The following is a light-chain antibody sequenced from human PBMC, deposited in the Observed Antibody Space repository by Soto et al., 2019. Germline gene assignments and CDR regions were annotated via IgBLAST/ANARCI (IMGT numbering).Light chain of an antibody. Sequence: DIVLTQSPDTLSLSPGESATLSCRASQSVSGNYLAWYQQKPGQSPRLLIYGSSDRATGIPDRFSGSGSGTDFTLTISRVEPEDFAVDYCQQYGSSPLYTFGQGTKLEIK. CDR1: QSVSGNY. CDR2: GSS. CDR3: QQYGSSPLYT. J-gene: IGKJ2*01. V-gene: IGKV3-20*01.